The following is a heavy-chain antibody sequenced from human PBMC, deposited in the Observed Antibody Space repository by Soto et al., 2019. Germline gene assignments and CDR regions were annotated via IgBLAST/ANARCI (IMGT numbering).Heavy chain of an antibody. V-gene: IGHV3-30-3*01. Sequence: QVQLVESGGGVVQPGRSLRLSCAASGFTFSSYAMHWVRQAPGKGLEWVAVISYDGSNKYYADSVKGRFTISRDNSKNTRYLQMNGLRAEDTAVYYCARGSNAGYGDSAPYYFDYWGKGTLVTVSS. CDR3: ARGSNAGYGDSAPYYFDY. CDR1: GFTFSSYA. D-gene: IGHD4-17*01. J-gene: IGHJ4*02. CDR2: ISYDGSNK.